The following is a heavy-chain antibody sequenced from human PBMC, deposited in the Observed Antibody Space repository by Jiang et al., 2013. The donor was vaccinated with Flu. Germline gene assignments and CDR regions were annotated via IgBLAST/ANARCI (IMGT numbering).Heavy chain of an antibody. J-gene: IGHJ4*02. D-gene: IGHD3-22*01. Sequence: LEWVSVIYSGGSTYYADSVKGRFTISRDNSKSTLYLQMNSLRAEDTAVYYCARDRYYYDSSGYSTSDYWGQGTLVTVSS. V-gene: IGHV3-66*01. CDR3: ARDRYYYDSSGYSTSDY. CDR2: IYSGGST.